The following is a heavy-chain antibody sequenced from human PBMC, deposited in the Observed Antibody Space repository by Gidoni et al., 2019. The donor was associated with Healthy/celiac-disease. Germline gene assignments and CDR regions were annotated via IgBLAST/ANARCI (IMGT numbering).Heavy chain of an antibody. Sequence: QLQLQESGPGLVKPLETLSLTCTVSGGSISSSSHYCGWIRQHPAKGLAWIGTIYYSGGTYYNPSLKSRVTISVDTSKNQFSLKLSSVTAADTAVYYCARHRIVVVTAQPPPFDYWGQGTLVTVSS. D-gene: IGHD2-21*02. J-gene: IGHJ4*02. CDR3: ARHRIVVVTAQPPPFDY. V-gene: IGHV4-39*01. CDR2: IYYSGGT. CDR1: GGSISSSSHY.